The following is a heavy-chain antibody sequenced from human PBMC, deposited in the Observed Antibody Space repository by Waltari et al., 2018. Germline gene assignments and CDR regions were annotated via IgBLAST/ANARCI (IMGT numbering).Heavy chain of an antibody. CDR3: ASALPRAGHYDFWSGYSHYYYYGMDV. Sequence: QVQLVQSGAEVKKPGSSVKVSCKASGGTFSSYAISWVRQAPGQGLEWMGGIIPIFGTANYAQKFQGRVTMTADESTSTAYMELSSLRSEDTAVYYCASALPRAGHYDFWSGYSHYYYYGMDVWGQGTTVTVSS. CDR1: GGTFSSYA. D-gene: IGHD3-3*01. J-gene: IGHJ6*02. V-gene: IGHV1-69*01. CDR2: IIPIFGTA.